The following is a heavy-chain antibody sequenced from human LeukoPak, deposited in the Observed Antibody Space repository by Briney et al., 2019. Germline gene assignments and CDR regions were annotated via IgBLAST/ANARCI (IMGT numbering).Heavy chain of an antibody. CDR2: ISSSSSYT. Sequence: GGSLRLSCAASGFTFSDYYMSWIRQAPGKGLEWVSYISSSSSYTNYADSVKGRFTSSRDNAKNSLYLQMNSLRAEDTAVYYCARGLYYYGMDVWGQGTTVTVSS. CDR3: ARGLYYYGMDV. J-gene: IGHJ6*02. D-gene: IGHD3/OR15-3a*01. CDR1: GFTFSDYY. V-gene: IGHV3-11*03.